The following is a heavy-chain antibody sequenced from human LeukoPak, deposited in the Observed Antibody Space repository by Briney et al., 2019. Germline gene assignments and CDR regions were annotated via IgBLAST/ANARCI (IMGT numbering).Heavy chain of an antibody. V-gene: IGHV1-46*01. CDR1: GYTFTSYY. CDR3: ARDSFGDMFHIDY. Sequence: ASVTVSFKASGYTFTSYYMHWVRQAPGQGGEGMGIINPSGGSTSYAQKFQGRVTMTRHTSTSTVYMELSSLRPEDTAVYYCARDSFGDMFHIDYWGQGTLVTVSS. D-gene: IGHD3-10*02. CDR2: INPSGGST. J-gene: IGHJ4*02.